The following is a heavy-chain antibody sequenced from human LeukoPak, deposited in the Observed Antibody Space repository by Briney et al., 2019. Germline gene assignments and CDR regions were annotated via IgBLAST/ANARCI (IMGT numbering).Heavy chain of an antibody. CDR2: IYYSGST. V-gene: IGHV4-59*08. CDR3: ARGEGYYDSSGPNWFDP. D-gene: IGHD3-22*01. Sequence: PLETLSLTCTVSGGSISSYYWSWIRQPPGKGLEWIGYIYYSGSTNYNPSLKSRVTISVDTSKNQFSLKLSSVTAADTAVYYCARGEGYYDSSGPNWFDPWGQGTLVTVSS. J-gene: IGHJ5*02. CDR1: GGSISSYY.